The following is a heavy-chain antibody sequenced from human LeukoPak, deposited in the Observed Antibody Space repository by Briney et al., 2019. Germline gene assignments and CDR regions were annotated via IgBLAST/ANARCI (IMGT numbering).Heavy chain of an antibody. CDR2: ITSSSSYI. CDR3: ARGGAAAALR. Sequence: GGSLRLSCAASGFTFSSYSMNWVRQAPGKGLEWVSSITSSSSYIYYADSVKGRFTISRDNAKNPLYLQMNSLRAEDTAVYYCARGGAAAALRWGQGTLVTVSS. CDR1: GFTFSSYS. J-gene: IGHJ1*01. V-gene: IGHV3-21*01. D-gene: IGHD6-13*01.